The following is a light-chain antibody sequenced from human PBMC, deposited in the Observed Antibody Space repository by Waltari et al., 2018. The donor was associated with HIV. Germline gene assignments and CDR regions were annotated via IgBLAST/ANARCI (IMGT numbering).Light chain of an antibody. CDR3: HQYSDYLGS. CDR2: RAT. V-gene: IGKV1-5*03. Sequence: DIHMTQSPPTLTASVGDRANITCRASHTVGDWLAWYQQKPGEAPSLLIYRATDVESGVPSRFSGSASGTDFTLAIDSLHPDDFATYYCHQYSDYLGSFGQGTRVELK. J-gene: IGKJ1*01. CDR1: HTVGDW.